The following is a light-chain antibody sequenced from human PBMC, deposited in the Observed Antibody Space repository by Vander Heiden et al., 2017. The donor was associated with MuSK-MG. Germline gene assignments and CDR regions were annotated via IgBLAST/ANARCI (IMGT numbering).Light chain of an antibody. J-gene: IGKJ2*01. CDR1: QSINNY. CDR2: AAS. Sequence: DIEMTQSPSSLSASVGDRVTITCRTSQSINNYLNWYQQNPGKAPKLLIYAASNLQSGVPSRFSGSGSGTDFTLTISSLQPEDSATYYCQPADSAPSIFGQGTKMEIK. CDR3: QPADSAPSI. V-gene: IGKV1-39*01.